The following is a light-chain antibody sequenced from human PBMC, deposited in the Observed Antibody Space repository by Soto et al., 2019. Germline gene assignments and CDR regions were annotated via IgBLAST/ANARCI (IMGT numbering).Light chain of an antibody. V-gene: IGKV1-5*03. CDR1: QTISSW. Sequence: DIQMTQSPSTLSGSVGDRVTITCRASQTISSWLAWYQQKPGKAPKLLIYKASTLKSGVPSRFSGSGSGTDFTLTISSLQPDDFAAYYCQHYNSYSEAFGQGTKGEL. CDR2: KAS. CDR3: QHYNSYSEA. J-gene: IGKJ1*01.